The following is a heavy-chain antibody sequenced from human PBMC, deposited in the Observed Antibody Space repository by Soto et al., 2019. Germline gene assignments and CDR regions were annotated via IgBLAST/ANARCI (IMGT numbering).Heavy chain of an antibody. V-gene: IGHV3-33*01. Sequence: GGSLRLSCAASGFTFSSYGMHWVRQAPGKGLEWVAVIWYDGSNKYYADSVKGRFTISRDNSKNTLYLQMNSLRAEDTAVYYCARDIQRQLVYGDWYYYGMDVWGQGTTVTVSS. CDR1: GFTFSSYG. D-gene: IGHD6-6*01. CDR3: ARDIQRQLVYGDWYYYGMDV. CDR2: IWYDGSNK. J-gene: IGHJ6*02.